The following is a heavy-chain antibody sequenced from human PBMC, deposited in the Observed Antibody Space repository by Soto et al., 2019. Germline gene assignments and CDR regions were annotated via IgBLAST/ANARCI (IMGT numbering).Heavy chain of an antibody. CDR3: APSYSHDNSGSY. D-gene: IGHD5-12*01. J-gene: IGHJ4*02. V-gene: IGHV3-7*03. CDR2: IRQDGDEK. Sequence: GGSLRLSCAASDFTFGTYFMHWVRQAPGKGLEWVANIRQDGDEKYYVDSVKGRFTISRDNAKNSLYLEMNSLRADDTAVYYCAPSYSHDNSGSYWGQGTLVTVYS. CDR1: DFTFGTYF.